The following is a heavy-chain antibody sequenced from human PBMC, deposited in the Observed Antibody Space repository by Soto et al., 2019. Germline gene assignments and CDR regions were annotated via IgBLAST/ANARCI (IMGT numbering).Heavy chain of an antibody. D-gene: IGHD3-22*01. CDR1: GHSFTSYW. Sequence: GESLKISCKGSGHSFTSYWIGWVRQMPGKGLEWMGIIYPGDSDTRYSPSFQGQVTISADKSISTAYLQWSSLKASDTAMYYCARHADYYDSSGYLYYYYYYGMDVWGQGTTVTVSS. V-gene: IGHV5-51*01. J-gene: IGHJ6*02. CDR3: ARHADYYDSSGYLYYYYYYGMDV. CDR2: IYPGDSDT.